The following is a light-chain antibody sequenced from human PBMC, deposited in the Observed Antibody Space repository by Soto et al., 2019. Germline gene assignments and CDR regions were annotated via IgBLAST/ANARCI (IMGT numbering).Light chain of an antibody. CDR3: QQYIGLWT. CDR1: QTISTF. V-gene: IGKV1-5*01. Sequence: DIQLTQSPSTLSASVGDRVTITCRASQTISTFLAWYQQKPGKAPHLLIYGASSLQSGVPSRFSGSGSGTEFTLSISSLQPDDLGTYYCQQYIGLWTFGQGTTV. J-gene: IGKJ1*01. CDR2: GAS.